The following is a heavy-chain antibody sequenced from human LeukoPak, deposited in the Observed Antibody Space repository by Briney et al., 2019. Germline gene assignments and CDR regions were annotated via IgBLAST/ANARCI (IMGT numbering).Heavy chain of an antibody. Sequence: ASVKVSCKASGYTFTGYYMHWVRQAPGQGLEWMGIINPSGGSTSYAQKFQGRVTMTRDTSTSTVYMELSSLRSEDTAVYYCARDFPIFGVVMNYYGMDVWGQGTTVTVSS. D-gene: IGHD3-3*01. CDR1: GYTFTGYY. CDR2: INPSGGST. CDR3: ARDFPIFGVVMNYYGMDV. V-gene: IGHV1-46*01. J-gene: IGHJ6*02.